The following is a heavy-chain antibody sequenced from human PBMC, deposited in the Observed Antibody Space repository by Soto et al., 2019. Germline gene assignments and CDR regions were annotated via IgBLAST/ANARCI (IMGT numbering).Heavy chain of an antibody. V-gene: IGHV4-59*01. D-gene: IGHD3-3*01. Sequence: SETLSLTCHVSGGSISSSDWSWIRQPPGKGLEWIGYIYYSGSTNYNPSLKSRVAISIDTSKNQFSLKLSSVTAADTAIYYCASGQGDYDFDYWGQGTLVTVSS. CDR2: IYYSGST. CDR3: ASGQGDYDFDY. CDR1: GGSISSSD. J-gene: IGHJ4*02.